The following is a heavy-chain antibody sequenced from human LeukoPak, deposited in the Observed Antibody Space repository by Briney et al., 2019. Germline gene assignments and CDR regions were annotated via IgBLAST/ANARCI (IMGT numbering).Heavy chain of an antibody. CDR2: IKQDGSEK. Sequence: GGSLRLSCAASGFTFSGYWMSWVRQAPGKGLEWVANIKQDGSEKYYVVSVKGRFTISRDNAKNSLYLQMSSLRAEDTAVYYCARESVQLWLYVFDYWGQGSLVTVSS. V-gene: IGHV3-7*05. D-gene: IGHD5-18*01. J-gene: IGHJ4*02. CDR1: GFTFSGYW. CDR3: ARESVQLWLYVFDY.